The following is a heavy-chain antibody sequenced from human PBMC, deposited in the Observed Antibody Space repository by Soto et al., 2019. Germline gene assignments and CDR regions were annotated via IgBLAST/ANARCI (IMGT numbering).Heavy chain of an antibody. CDR2: ISSSSSYI. D-gene: IGHD6-13*01. CDR3: ARGATGYSSSWYYYGKDV. CDR1: GFTFSSYS. V-gene: IGHV3-21*01. Sequence: GGSLRLSCAASGFTFSSYSMNWVRQAPGKGLEWVSSISSSSSYIYYADSVKGRFTISRDNAKNSLYLQMNSLRAEDTAVYYCARGATGYSSSWYYYGKDVWGQGTTVTVSS. J-gene: IGHJ6*02.